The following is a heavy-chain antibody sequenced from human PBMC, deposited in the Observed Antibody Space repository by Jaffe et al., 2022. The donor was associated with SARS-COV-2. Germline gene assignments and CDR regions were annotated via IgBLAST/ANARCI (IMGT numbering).Heavy chain of an antibody. J-gene: IGHJ6*02. CDR3: ARAPPYYGDYYYYGMDV. D-gene: IGHD4-17*01. Sequence: QVQLVQSGAEVKKPGASVKVSCKASGYTFTSYAMHWVRQAPGQRLEWMGWINAGNGNTKYSQKFQGRVTITRDTSASTAYMELSSLRSEDTAVYYCARAPPYYGDYYYYGMDVWGQGTTVTVSS. CDR1: GYTFTSYA. CDR2: INAGNGNT. V-gene: IGHV1-3*01.